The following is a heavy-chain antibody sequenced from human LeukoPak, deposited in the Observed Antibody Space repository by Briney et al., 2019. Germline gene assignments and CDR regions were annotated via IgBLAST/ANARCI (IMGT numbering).Heavy chain of an antibody. D-gene: IGHD5-18*01. V-gene: IGHV1-46*01. CDR3: ARDLDTEHDY. CDR2: INPSGGST. Sequence: ASVKGSSKASGYTFTSYYMHWVRQAAGQGREWMGIINPSGGSTSYAQKFQGGVTMIRDTSTSTVYMELSKLSTVETAVYDVARDLDTEHDYWGQGTLVSVSS. J-gene: IGHJ4*02. CDR1: GYTFTSYY.